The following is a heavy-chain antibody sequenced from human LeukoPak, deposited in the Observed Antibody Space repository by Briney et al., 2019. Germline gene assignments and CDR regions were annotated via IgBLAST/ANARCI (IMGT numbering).Heavy chain of an antibody. CDR3: ARDYSTGNIVVVTNGY. D-gene: IGHD3-22*01. J-gene: IGHJ4*02. CDR1: GFTFSSYS. CDR2: ISSSSSYI. Sequence: KAGGSLRLSCAASGFTFSSYSMNWVRQAPGKGLEWVSSISSSSSYIYYADSVKGRFTISRDNAKNSLYLQMNSLRAEDTAVYYCARDYSTGNIVVVTNGYWGQGTLVTVSS. V-gene: IGHV3-21*01.